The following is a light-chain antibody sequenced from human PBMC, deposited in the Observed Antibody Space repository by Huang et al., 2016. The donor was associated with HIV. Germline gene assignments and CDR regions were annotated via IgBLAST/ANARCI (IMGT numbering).Light chain of an antibody. Sequence: DIVLTTSPDSLTVSLVERATINCKPSQSLFYSSNNKNYLAWYQQKPGQTPKLLIYWASTWESGVPDRFTGSGSGTEFTLTISSPQAEDVAIYDCQQYYYTPLTFGQGTKLEIK. V-gene: IGKV4-1*01. CDR1: QSLFYSSNNKNY. CDR3: QQYYYTPLT. J-gene: IGKJ2*01. CDR2: WAS.